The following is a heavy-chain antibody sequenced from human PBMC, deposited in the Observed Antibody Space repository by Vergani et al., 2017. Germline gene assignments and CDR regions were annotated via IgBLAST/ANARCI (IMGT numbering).Heavy chain of an antibody. D-gene: IGHD2-2*01. J-gene: IGHJ6*04. V-gene: IGHV1-8*01. CDR2: MNPNSGNT. CDR1: GYTFTSYD. CDR3: AGGIRGSCSSTSCLGLDV. Sequence: QVQLVQSGAEVKKPGASVKVSCKASGYTFTSYDIHWVRQATGQGLEWMGWMNPNSGNTGYAQKFQCRVTMTRNTSISTAYMEVSSLRSEDTAVYYCAGGIRGSCSSTSCLGLDVWGKGTTVTVSS.